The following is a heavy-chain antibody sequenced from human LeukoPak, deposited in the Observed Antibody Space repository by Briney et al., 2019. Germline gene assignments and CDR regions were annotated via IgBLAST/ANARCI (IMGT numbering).Heavy chain of an antibody. D-gene: IGHD6-13*01. CDR1: AFTFSDYA. V-gene: IGHV3-23*01. CDR2: ITHTGSTT. J-gene: IGHJ4*02. Sequence: GGSLRLSCTASAFTFSDYALTWVRQAPGKGLQWVSSITHTGSTTYHADSVTGRFTISRDNSKNALYLQMNSLRAEDTAVYYCARDITGSWSIDYWGQGTLITVSS. CDR3: ARDITGSWSIDY.